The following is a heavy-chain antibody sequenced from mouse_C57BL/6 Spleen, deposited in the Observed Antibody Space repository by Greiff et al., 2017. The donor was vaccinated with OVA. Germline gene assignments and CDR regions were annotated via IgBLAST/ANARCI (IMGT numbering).Heavy chain of an antibody. Sequence: VQLVESGPGLVAPSQSLSITCTVSGFSLTSYGVHWVRQPPGKGLEWLVVIWSDGSTTYNSALKSRLSISKDNSKSQVFLKMNSLQTDDTAMYYCARAYDYDVRYYAMDYWGQGTSVTVSS. CDR3: ARAYDYDVRYYAMDY. J-gene: IGHJ4*01. V-gene: IGHV2-6*03. CDR1: GFSLTSYG. D-gene: IGHD2-4*01. CDR2: IWSDGST.